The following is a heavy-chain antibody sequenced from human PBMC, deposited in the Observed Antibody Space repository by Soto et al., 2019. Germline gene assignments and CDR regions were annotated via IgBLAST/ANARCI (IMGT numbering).Heavy chain of an antibody. Sequence: SETLSLTCTVSGGSISSYYWSWIRQPPGKGLEWIGYIYYSGSINYNPSLKSRITISVDTSKNQFSLKLSSVTAADTAVYYCARVETLWFGEYPDAFDIWGQGTMVTVSS. J-gene: IGHJ3*02. D-gene: IGHD3-10*01. CDR1: GGSISSYY. CDR2: IYYSGSI. CDR3: ARVETLWFGEYPDAFDI. V-gene: IGHV4-59*01.